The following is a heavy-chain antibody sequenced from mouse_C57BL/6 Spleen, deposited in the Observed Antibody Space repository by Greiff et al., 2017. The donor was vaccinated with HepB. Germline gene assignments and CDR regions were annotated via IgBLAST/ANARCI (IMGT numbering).Heavy chain of an antibody. Sequence: VQLQQPGAELVKPGASVKLSCKASGYTFTSYWMHWVKQRPGQGLEWIGMIHPNSGSTNYNEKFKSKATLTVDKSSSTAYMQLSSLTSEDSAVYYCARERAAQATGYFDYWGQGTTLTVSS. D-gene: IGHD3-2*02. J-gene: IGHJ2*01. CDR1: GYTFTSYW. CDR3: ARERAAQATGYFDY. V-gene: IGHV1-64*01. CDR2: IHPNSGST.